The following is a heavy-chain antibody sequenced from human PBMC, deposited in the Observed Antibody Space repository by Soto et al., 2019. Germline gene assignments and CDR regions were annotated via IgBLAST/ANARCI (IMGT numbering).Heavy chain of an antibody. V-gene: IGHV4-59*12. CDR2: IYYSGST. CDR1: GGSISSYY. Sequence: SETLSLTCTVSGGSISSYYWSWIRQPPGKGPEWIGYIYYSGSTNYNPSLKSRVTISVDTSKNQFSLKLSSVTAADTAVYYCARGARRAAPHDYWGQGILVTVSS. J-gene: IGHJ4*02. CDR3: ARGARRAAPHDY. D-gene: IGHD2-15*01.